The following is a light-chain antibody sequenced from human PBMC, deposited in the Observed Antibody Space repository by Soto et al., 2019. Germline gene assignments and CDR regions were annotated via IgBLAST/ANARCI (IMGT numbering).Light chain of an antibody. Sequence: DIQMTQSPSTLSTSVGDRVTITCRASQSISSWLAWYQQKPGKAPKLLIYDASSLESGVPSRFSGSGSGTEFTLTIRSLQPYDFATYYCQQYNSYSPTFGQGTKLEIK. V-gene: IGKV1-5*01. CDR2: DAS. CDR3: QQYNSYSPT. CDR1: QSISSW. J-gene: IGKJ2*01.